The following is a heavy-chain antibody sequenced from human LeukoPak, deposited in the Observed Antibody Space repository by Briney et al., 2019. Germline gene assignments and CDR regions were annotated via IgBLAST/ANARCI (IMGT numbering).Heavy chain of an antibody. J-gene: IGHJ4*02. CDR1: GFTFSSYS. D-gene: IGHD6-19*01. CDR2: ISWNSGSI. Sequence: GGSLRLSCAASGFTFSSYSMHWVRQAPGKGLEWVSGISWNSGSIGYADSVKGRFTISRDNAKNSLYLQMNSLRAEDMALYYCAKDIGASGWSHFDYWGQGTLVTVSS. V-gene: IGHV3-9*03. CDR3: AKDIGASGWSHFDY.